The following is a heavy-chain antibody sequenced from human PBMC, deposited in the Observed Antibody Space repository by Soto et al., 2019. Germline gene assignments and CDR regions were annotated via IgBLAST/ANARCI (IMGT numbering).Heavy chain of an antibody. V-gene: IGHV3-23*01. Sequence: GGSLRLSCAASGFTFSSYAMSWVRQAPGKGLEWVSAISGSGGSTYYADSVKGRFTISRDNSKNTLYLQMNSLRAEDTAVYYCAKNSGDIVVVTAISFNWFDPWGQGTLVTVSS. J-gene: IGHJ5*02. CDR3: AKNSGDIVVVTAISFNWFDP. CDR2: ISGSGGST. D-gene: IGHD2-21*02. CDR1: GFTFSSYA.